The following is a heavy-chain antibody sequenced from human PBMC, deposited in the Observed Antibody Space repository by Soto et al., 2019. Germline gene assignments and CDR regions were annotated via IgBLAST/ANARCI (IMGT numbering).Heavy chain of an antibody. D-gene: IGHD2-8*01. V-gene: IGHV1-18*01. CDR1: GYTFTSYG. CDR3: ARDQSYCTNGVCYSQPAFSYYYYGMDV. Sequence: ASVKVSCKASGYTFTSYGISWLRQAPGQGLEWMGWISAYNGNTNYAQKLQGRVTMTTDTSTSTAYMELRSLRSDDTAVYYCARDQSYCTNGVCYSQPAFSYYYYGMDVWGQGTTVTVSS. J-gene: IGHJ6*02. CDR2: ISAYNGNT.